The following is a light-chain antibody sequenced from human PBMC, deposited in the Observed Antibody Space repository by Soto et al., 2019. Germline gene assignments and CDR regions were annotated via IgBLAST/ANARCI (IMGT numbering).Light chain of an antibody. V-gene: IGKV2-40*01. Sequence: VMTQTPLSLSVTPGEPASMSCRSSQSLLQSDDGNTYLDWYLQKPGQSPQLLIYTVSSRASGVPDRFSGSGSDTDFTLQISRVGAEDVGIYYCMQSLEFPYTFGQGTKLEI. J-gene: IGKJ2*01. CDR2: TVS. CDR3: MQSLEFPYT. CDR1: QSLLQSDDGNTY.